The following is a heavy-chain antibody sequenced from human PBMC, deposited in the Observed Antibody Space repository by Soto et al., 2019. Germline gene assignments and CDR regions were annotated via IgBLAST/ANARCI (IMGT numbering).Heavy chain of an antibody. CDR2: INHSGST. V-gene: IGHV4-34*10. CDR1: GGSLRGYY. Sequence: SETLSLTCAVYGGSLRGYYWTWIRQPPGTGLEWIGEINHSGSTNYNPSLKSRVTMTKDTSTRTAYMDLRSLRSDDTAVYYCATVYGSGSYFVDYYGMDVWGQGTTVTVSS. D-gene: IGHD3-10*01. CDR3: ATVYGSGSYFVDYYGMDV. J-gene: IGHJ6*02.